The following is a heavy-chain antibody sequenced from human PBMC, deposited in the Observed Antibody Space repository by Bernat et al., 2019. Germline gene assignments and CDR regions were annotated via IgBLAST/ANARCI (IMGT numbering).Heavy chain of an antibody. CDR2: ISNSGDTT. Sequence: VQLLESGGGLVQPGGSLRLSCATSGFTFNKCAMSWVRQAPGRGLEWVSGISNSGDTTYYDDSVEGRFTISRDYSKSSLYLQMNSLRAEDTAVYYCAKWSGTTIYYYGMDVWGQGTTVTVSS. J-gene: IGHJ6*02. V-gene: IGHV3-23*01. CDR3: AKWSGTTIYYYGMDV. D-gene: IGHD1-1*01. CDR1: GFTFNKCA.